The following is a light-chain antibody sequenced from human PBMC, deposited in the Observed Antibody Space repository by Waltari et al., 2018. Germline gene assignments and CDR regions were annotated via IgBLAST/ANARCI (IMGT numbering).Light chain of an antibody. J-gene: IGKJ2*01. Sequence: DIQMTQSPSSLSASVGDRVTITCQASQDISNYLNWYQQKPGKAPKLLIYDTFNLKTGVPARFSGSGSGTDFTFTISSLQPEDIATYYCQQYDNLPLTFGQGTKVEI. CDR2: DTF. V-gene: IGKV1-33*01. CDR1: QDISNY. CDR3: QQYDNLPLT.